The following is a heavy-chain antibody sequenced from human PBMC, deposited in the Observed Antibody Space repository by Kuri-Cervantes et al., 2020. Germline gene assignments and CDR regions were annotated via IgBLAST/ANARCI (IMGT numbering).Heavy chain of an antibody. CDR3: AKGIGQYSSSFPDY. CDR2: ISGSGGST. V-gene: IGHV3-23*01. D-gene: IGHD6-6*01. CDR1: GFTFSSYA. J-gene: IGHJ4*02. Sequence: GESLKISCAASGFTFSSYAMSWVRQAPGKGLEWVSAISGSGGSTYYADSVKGRFTISRDNAQNSLYLQMNSLTTEDTAFYYCAKGIGQYSSSFPDYWGQGTLVTVSS.